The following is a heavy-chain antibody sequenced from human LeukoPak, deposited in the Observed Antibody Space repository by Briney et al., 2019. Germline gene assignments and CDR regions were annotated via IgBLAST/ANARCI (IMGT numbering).Heavy chain of an antibody. D-gene: IGHD6-19*01. Sequence: SETLSLTCTVSGYSISSGYYWGWIRQPPGKGLEWIGSIYHSGNTYYNPSLKSRVTISVDTSKNQFSLKLSSVTAADTAVYYCARSTAVAGSYFDYWGQGTLVTVSS. J-gene: IGHJ4*02. CDR2: IYHSGNT. CDR1: GYSISSGYY. CDR3: ARSTAVAGSYFDY. V-gene: IGHV4-38-2*02.